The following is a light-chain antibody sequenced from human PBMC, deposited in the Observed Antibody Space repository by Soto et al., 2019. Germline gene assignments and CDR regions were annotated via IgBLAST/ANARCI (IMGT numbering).Light chain of an antibody. CDR3: AAWDDSLNAL. CDR2: IND. Sequence: SVLTQPPSASGTPGQRITISCSGSSSNIGDNPVNWYQQLPGAAPKLLIYINDQRPSGVPDRFSGSKSGTSASLAISGLQPEDEADYYCAAWDDSLNALLGTGTKVTVL. V-gene: IGLV1-44*01. J-gene: IGLJ1*01. CDR1: SSNIGDNP.